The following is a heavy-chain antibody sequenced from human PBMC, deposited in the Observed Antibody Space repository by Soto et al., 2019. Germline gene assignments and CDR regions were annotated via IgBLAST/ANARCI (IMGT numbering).Heavy chain of an antibody. CDR2: IDPSDSYT. CDR3: ARFPSPAAPYYYYYGMDV. D-gene: IGHD6-25*01. J-gene: IGHJ6*02. Sequence: GESLKISCKGSGYSFTSYWISWVRQMPGKGLEWMGRIDPSDSYTNYSPSFQGHVTISADKSINTAYLQWSSLKASDTAMYYCARFPSPAAPYYYYYGMDVWGQGTTVTVSS. V-gene: IGHV5-10-1*01. CDR1: GYSFTSYW.